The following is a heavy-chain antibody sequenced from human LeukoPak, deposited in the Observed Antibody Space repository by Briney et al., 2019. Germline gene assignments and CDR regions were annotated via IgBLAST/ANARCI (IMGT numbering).Heavy chain of an antibody. CDR2: INSDGSWT. V-gene: IGHV3-74*01. J-gene: IGHJ4*02. CDR1: GNYW. D-gene: IGHD2/OR15-2a*01. CDR3: VSFYEAY. Sequence: GGSLRLSCAASGNYWMHWVRQAPGKGLVWVSHINSDGSWTSYADSVKGRFTISKDNAKNTVYLQMNNLRAEDTAVYYCVSFYEAYWGRGALVTVSS.